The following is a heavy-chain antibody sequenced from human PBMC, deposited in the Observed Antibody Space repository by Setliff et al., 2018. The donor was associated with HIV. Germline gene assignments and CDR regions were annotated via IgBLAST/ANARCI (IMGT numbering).Heavy chain of an antibody. CDR2: IYYSGNT. J-gene: IGHJ3*02. D-gene: IGHD3-10*01. CDR3: ASYHLGKPYYGSGSYYLGDAFDI. Sequence: PSETLSLTCTVSGGSISSGDYYWSWIRQPPGKGLEWIGYIYYSGNTFYNPSLKSRLTISVDTSKNQFSLKLSSVTAADTAVYYCASYHLGKPYYGSGSYYLGDAFDIWGQGTMVTVSS. CDR1: GGSISSGDYY. V-gene: IGHV4-30-4*08.